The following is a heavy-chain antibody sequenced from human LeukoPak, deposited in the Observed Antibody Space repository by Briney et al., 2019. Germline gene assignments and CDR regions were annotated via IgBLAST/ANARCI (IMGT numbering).Heavy chain of an antibody. CDR1: GFTFSSYA. V-gene: IGHV3-23*01. D-gene: IGHD2-2*01. CDR2: ISGSGGST. CDR3: ARGRYCSSTSCHYFDY. Sequence: GRSLRLSCAASGFTFSSYAMSWVRQAPGKGLEWVSAISGSGGSTYYADSVKGRFTIPRDNAKNSLYLQMNSLRAEDTAVYYCARGRYCSSTSCHYFDYWGQGILVTVSS. J-gene: IGHJ4*02.